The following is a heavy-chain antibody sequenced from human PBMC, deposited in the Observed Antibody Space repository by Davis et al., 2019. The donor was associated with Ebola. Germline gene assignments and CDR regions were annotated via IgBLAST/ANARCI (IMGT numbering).Heavy chain of an antibody. Sequence: PGGSLRLSCAASGFTFNYYNMNWIRQAPGKGLEWVSSISSSSSYIYYADSLKGRFTISRDNAQNSLYLQMNSLRAEDTAVYYCARDPGGLGVLDVWGKGTTVTVSS. CDR1: GFTFNYYN. V-gene: IGHV3-21*04. D-gene: IGHD2-8*01. CDR3: ARDPGGLGVLDV. J-gene: IGHJ6*01. CDR2: ISSSSSYI.